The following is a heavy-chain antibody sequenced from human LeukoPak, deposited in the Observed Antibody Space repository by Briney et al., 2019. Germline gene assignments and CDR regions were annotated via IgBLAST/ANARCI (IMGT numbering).Heavy chain of an antibody. CDR1: GFTFSSSG. CDR3: ASTGRGYYDSIDY. J-gene: IGHJ4*02. Sequence: GGSLRLSCAASGFTFSSSGMHWVRKAPGKGLEWVALIWSDGSNKYYADSVKGRFTISRDNSNNTLYLQMNSLRAEDTALYYCASTGRGYYDSIDYWGQGTLVTVSS. CDR2: IWSDGSNK. D-gene: IGHD3-22*01. V-gene: IGHV3-33*08.